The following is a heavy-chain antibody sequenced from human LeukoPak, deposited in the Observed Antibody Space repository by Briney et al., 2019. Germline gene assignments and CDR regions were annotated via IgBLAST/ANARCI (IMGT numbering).Heavy chain of an antibody. V-gene: IGHV3-7*01. Sequence: GGSLRLSCAVSGIIFSDYWMSWVRQAPGKGLEWVANIKHDSSERYYVDSVKGRFTISRDNAKNSLYLQMNSLRAEDTAVYYCVNDLARRGGYWGQGTLVTVSA. D-gene: IGHD3-16*01. CDR1: GIIFSDYW. CDR3: VNDLARRGGY. J-gene: IGHJ4*02. CDR2: IKHDSSER.